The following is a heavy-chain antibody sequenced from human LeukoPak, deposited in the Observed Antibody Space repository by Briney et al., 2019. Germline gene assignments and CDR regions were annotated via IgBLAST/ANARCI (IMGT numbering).Heavy chain of an antibody. J-gene: IGHJ4*02. V-gene: IGHV3-7*01. CDR1: GFTFSSYW. CDR2: IKQDGSEK. CDR3: ARPHDSSGYYYGY. D-gene: IGHD3-22*01. Sequence: GGSLRLSCAASGFTFSSYWMSWVRQAPGKGLEWVANIKQDGSEKYYVDSVRGRFTISRDNAKNSLYLQMNSLRAEDTAVYYCARPHDSSGYYYGYWGQGTLVTVSS.